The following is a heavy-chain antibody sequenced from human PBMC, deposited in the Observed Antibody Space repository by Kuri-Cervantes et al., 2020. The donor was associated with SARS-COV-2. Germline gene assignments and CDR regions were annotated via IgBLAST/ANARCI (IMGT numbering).Heavy chain of an antibody. Sequence: GGSLRLSCAASGFTFDDYAMHWVRQAPGKGLEWVSSISSSSSYIYYADSVKGRFTISRDNAKNSLYLQMNSLRAEDTAVYYCARGGGGSGFFDYWGQGTLVTVSS. CDR3: ARGGGGSGFFDY. D-gene: IGHD6-19*01. J-gene: IGHJ4*02. CDR2: ISSSSSYI. V-gene: IGHV3-21*01. CDR1: GFTFDDYA.